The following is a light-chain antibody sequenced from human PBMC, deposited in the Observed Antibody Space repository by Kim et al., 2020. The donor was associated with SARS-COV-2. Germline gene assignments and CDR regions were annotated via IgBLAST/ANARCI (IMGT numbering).Light chain of an antibody. CDR3: QAWDSSTAV. Sequence: VSPGQTASITCSGDKLGDKYACWYQQKPGQSPVLVIYQDTQRPSGIPERFSGSNSGNTATLTISGTQAMDEADYYCQAWDSSTAVFGGGTQLTVL. V-gene: IGLV3-1*01. CDR2: QDT. J-gene: IGLJ2*01. CDR1: KLGDKY.